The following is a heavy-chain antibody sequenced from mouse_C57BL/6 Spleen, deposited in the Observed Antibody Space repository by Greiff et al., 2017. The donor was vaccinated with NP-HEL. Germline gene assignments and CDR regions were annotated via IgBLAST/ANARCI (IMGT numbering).Heavy chain of an antibody. CDR3: ARRGAYGSSSYFDY. D-gene: IGHD1-1*01. J-gene: IGHJ2*01. Sequence: VQLQQPGAELVKPGASVKLSCKASGYTFTSYWMQWVKQRPGQGLEWIGEIDPSDSYTNYNQKFKGKATLTVDTSSSTAYMQLSSLTSEDSAVYYCARRGAYGSSSYFDYWGQGTTLTVSS. V-gene: IGHV1-50*01. CDR2: IDPSDSYT. CDR1: GYTFTSYW.